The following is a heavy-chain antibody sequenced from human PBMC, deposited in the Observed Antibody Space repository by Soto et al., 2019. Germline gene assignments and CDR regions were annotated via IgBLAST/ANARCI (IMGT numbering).Heavy chain of an antibody. J-gene: IGHJ4*02. CDR1: GFTFSSYA. CDR2: VSVSGGTT. V-gene: IGHV3-23*01. CDR3: GKGINLLGGAPPLVPSDY. D-gene: IGHD3-16*01. Sequence: QSGGSLRLSCAASGFTFSSYAMSWVRQAPGKGLEWVSTVSVSGGTTYYADSVKGRFTISRDNPKNTLYLQMNSLKLEDTAADYWGKGINLLGGAPPLVPSDYWGQGTMVTVYS.